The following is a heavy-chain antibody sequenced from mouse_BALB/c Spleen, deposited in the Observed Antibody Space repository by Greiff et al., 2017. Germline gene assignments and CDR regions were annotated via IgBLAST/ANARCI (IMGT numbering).Heavy chain of an antibody. D-gene: IGHD1-1*01. V-gene: IGHV5-9-4*01. CDR1: GFTFSSYA. J-gene: IGHJ4*01. CDR2: ISSGGSYT. Sequence: EVKLVESGGGLVKPGGSLKLSCAASGFTFSSYAMSWVRQSPEKRLEWVAEISSGGSYTYYPDTVTGRFTISRDNAKNTLYLEMSSLRSEDTAMYYCARGDYYGSLMDYWGQGTSVTVSS. CDR3: ARGDYYGSLMDY.